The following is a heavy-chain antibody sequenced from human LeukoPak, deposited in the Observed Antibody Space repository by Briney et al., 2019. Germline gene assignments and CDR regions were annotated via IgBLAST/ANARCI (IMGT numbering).Heavy chain of an antibody. Sequence: PSETLSLTCTVSGYSISSGYYWGWIRQPPGKGLEWIGSIYHSGSTYYNSSLKSRVTISVDTSKNQFSLKLSSVTAADTAVYYCARSPPPYNWNYGGFDYWGQGTLVTVSS. CDR1: GYSISSGYY. D-gene: IGHD1-7*01. J-gene: IGHJ4*02. CDR2: IYHSGST. CDR3: ARSPPPYNWNYGGFDY. V-gene: IGHV4-38-2*02.